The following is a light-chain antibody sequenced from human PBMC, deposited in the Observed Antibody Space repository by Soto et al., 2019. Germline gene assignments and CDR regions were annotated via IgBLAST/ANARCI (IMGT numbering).Light chain of an antibody. Sequence: DTVLTQSPGTLSLSPGERASLSCRASQSVSSGHLAWYQQKPGQAPRLLIYGASSRATGIPDRFSGSGSGTDFTLTISRLEPEDYAVYYCQQYGHSLWTFGQGTKVDIK. J-gene: IGKJ1*01. V-gene: IGKV3-20*01. CDR3: QQYGHSLWT. CDR2: GAS. CDR1: QSVSSGH.